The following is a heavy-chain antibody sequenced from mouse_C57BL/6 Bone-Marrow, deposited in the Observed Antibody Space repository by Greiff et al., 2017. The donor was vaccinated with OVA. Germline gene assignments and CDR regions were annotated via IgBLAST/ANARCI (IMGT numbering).Heavy chain of an antibody. D-gene: IGHD1-1*01. CDR2: INPSSGYT. Sequence: VMLVESGAELAKPGASVKLSCKASGYTFTSYWMHWVKQRPGQGLEWIGYINPSSGYTKYNQKFKDKATLTADKSSSTAYMQLSSLTYEDSAVDYCAREDYGSSHYFDYWGQGTTLTVSS. CDR1: GYTFTSYW. J-gene: IGHJ2*01. CDR3: AREDYGSSHYFDY. V-gene: IGHV1-7*01.